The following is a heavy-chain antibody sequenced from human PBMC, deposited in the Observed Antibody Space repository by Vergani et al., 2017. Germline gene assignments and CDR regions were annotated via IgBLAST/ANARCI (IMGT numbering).Heavy chain of an antibody. D-gene: IGHD3-22*01. CDR1: GGSISSYY. Sequence: QVQLQESGPGLVKPSETLSLTCTVSGGSISSYYWSWIRQPPGKGLEWMGYIYYSWSTNYNPSLKSRVTISVATSKNQFSLKLSSVTAADTAVYYCARGAYYYDSSGYFCRHDAFDIWGQGTMVTVSS. CDR3: ARGAYYYDSSGYFCRHDAFDI. J-gene: IGHJ3*02. CDR2: IYYSWST. V-gene: IGHV4-59*01.